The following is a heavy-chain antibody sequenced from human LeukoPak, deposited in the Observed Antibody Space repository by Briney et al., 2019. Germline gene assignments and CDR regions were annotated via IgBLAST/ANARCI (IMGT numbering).Heavy chain of an antibody. V-gene: IGHV4-38-2*02. J-gene: IGHJ6*03. CDR3: ARTPRGVYYYMDV. CDR2: IYHSGST. D-gene: IGHD3-16*01. Sequence: SETLSLTCTVSGYSISSGYYWGWIRQPPGKGLEWIGSIYHSGSTYYNPSLKSRVTISVDTSKNQFSLKLSSVTAADTAVYYCARTPRGVYYYMDVWGKGTTVTVSS. CDR1: GYSISSGYY.